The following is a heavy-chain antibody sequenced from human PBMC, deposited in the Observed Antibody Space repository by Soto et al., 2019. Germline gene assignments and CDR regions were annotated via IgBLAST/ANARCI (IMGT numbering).Heavy chain of an antibody. J-gene: IGHJ3*02. CDR2: ITSSGGTT. V-gene: IGHV3-23*01. Sequence: GGSLRLSCAASGFTFSSYAMSWVRQAPGKGPEWVSAITSSGGTTYYTDSVKGRFTVSRDNSKNTLFLQMNSLRAEDTAIYYCATSISAFDIWGQGTMVTVSS. CDR1: GFTFSSYA. CDR3: ATSISAFDI.